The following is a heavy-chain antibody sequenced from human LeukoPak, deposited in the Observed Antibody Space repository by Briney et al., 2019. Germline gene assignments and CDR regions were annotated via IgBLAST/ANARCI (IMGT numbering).Heavy chain of an antibody. CDR3: ARDPGIAVAGAEFGFGY. CDR1: GYTFTSYY. Sequence: ASVKVSCKASGYTFTSYYMHWVRQAPGHGLEWMGIINPSGGSTSYAQKFQGRVTMTRDTSTGTVHMELSSLRSEDTAVYYCARDPGIAVAGAEFGFGYWGQGTLVTVSS. CDR2: INPSGGST. J-gene: IGHJ4*02. D-gene: IGHD6-19*01. V-gene: IGHV1-46*03.